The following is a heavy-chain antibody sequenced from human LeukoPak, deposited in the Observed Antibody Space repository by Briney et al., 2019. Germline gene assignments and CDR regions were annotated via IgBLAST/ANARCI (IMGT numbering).Heavy chain of an antibody. CDR2: ISYDGSNK. Sequence: PGGSLRLSCVASGFTFSSYGMHWVRQAPGKGLEWVAVISYDGSNKYYADSVKGRFTISRDNSKNTLYLQMNSLRAEDTAVYYCAKADLHWGQGTLVTVSS. V-gene: IGHV3-30*18. CDR3: AKADLH. CDR1: GFTFSSYG. J-gene: IGHJ4*02.